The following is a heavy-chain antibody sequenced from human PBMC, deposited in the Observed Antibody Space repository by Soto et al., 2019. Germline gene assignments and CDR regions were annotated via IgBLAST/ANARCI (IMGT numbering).Heavy chain of an antibody. Sequence: GESLKISCAASGFAFSSYAMSWVRQAPGKGLEWVSAISGSGGTTYYADSVKGRFTISRDNSKNTLYLQMNSLRAEDTAVYYCAKDRYSSSWYLSAFLVWGQGTTVTVSS. CDR2: ISGSGGTT. V-gene: IGHV3-23*01. CDR3: AKDRYSSSWYLSAFLV. CDR1: GFAFSSYA. D-gene: IGHD6-13*01. J-gene: IGHJ6*02.